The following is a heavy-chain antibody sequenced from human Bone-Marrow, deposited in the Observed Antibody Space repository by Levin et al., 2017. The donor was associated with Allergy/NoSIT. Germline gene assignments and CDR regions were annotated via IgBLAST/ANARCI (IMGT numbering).Heavy chain of an antibody. Sequence: QTGESLKISCAVSGFTISEYAMAWVRQAPGKGLEWVSVITGGGFNTYYGDSVKGRFTVSRDDSKDTLYLDLRSLRAEDTAVYYCAKKQGGTSGFSFDVWGQGTMVTVSS. V-gene: IGHV3-23*01. J-gene: IGHJ3*01. CDR1: GFTISEYA. CDR2: ITGGGFNT. D-gene: IGHD1-1*01. CDR3: AKKQGGTSGFSFDV.